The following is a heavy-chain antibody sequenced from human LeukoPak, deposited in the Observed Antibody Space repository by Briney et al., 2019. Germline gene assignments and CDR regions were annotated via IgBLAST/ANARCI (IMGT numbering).Heavy chain of an antibody. V-gene: IGHV3-11*04. J-gene: IGHJ4*02. CDR3: ARVYRYCSSTSCLPRDY. CDR2: ISGSGSTI. Sequence: GGSLRLSCAASGFTSSDYEMSWIRQAPGPGLEWVSYISGSGSTIYYADSVKGRFTISRDNAKNSLYLQMNSLRAEDTAVYYCARVYRYCSSTSCLPRDYWGQGTLVTVSS. CDR1: GFTSSDYE. D-gene: IGHD2-2*01.